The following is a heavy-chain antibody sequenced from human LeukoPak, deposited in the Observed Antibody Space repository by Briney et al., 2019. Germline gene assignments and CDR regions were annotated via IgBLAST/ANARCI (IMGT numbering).Heavy chain of an antibody. CDR2: LSWNSEVI. J-gene: IGHJ6*02. Sequence: GGSLRLSCAASGFIVSANYMSWVRQVPGKGLEWVAGLSWNSEVIVYADSVKGRFTVSRDNAKGSLFLQMNSLRAEDAALYYCATGGYYSGMDVWGPGTSVTVSS. CDR3: ATGGYYSGMDV. V-gene: IGHV3-20*04. CDR1: GFIVSANY. D-gene: IGHD3-10*01.